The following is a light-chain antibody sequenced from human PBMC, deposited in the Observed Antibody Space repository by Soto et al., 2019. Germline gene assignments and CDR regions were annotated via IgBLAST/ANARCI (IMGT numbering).Light chain of an antibody. J-gene: IGKJ4*01. V-gene: IGKV1-39*01. CDR3: QQSYITPAG. CDR2: AAS. CDR1: QSISTH. Sequence: DIHMTQSPSSLSASLGDRVTITLRASQSISTHLNWYQQKPGKAPNLLIYAASSLQSGVPSRFSGSGSGTDFTLTISSLQPEDFATYFCQQSYITPAGFGGGTKVDI.